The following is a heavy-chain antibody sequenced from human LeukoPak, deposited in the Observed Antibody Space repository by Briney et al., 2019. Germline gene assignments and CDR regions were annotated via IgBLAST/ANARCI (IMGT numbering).Heavy chain of an antibody. Sequence: PGGSLRLSCAASGFTFSNYAMHWVRQAPGKGLGWVALISHDGGNEYYADSVKGRFTISRDNSKNTLYLQMNSLRVEDTDVYYCARDVTAMVDYWGQGTLVTVSS. CDR2: ISHDGGNE. CDR3: ARDVTAMVDY. D-gene: IGHD5-18*01. V-gene: IGHV3-30-3*01. CDR1: GFTFSNYA. J-gene: IGHJ4*02.